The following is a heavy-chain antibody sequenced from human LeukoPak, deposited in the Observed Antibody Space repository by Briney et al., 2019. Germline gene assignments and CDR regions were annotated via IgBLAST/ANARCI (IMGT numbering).Heavy chain of an antibody. J-gene: IGHJ5*02. CDR2: ISGTGDSP. CDR3: AKDIGWFDP. CDR1: GFTFRSYA. Sequence: GALRLSCAASGFTFRSYAMNWVRQAPGKGLEWVSAISGTGDSPHYADSVKGRLTISRDNSKNTLYLQMNSLRAEDTAFYYCAKDIGWFDPWGQGTPVTVSS. V-gene: IGHV3-23*01.